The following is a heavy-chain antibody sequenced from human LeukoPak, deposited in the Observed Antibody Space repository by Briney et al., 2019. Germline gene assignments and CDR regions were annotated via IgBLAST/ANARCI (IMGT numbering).Heavy chain of an antibody. J-gene: IGHJ4*02. D-gene: IGHD3-10*01. CDR2: ISYDGSNK. Sequence: PGRSLRLSCAASGFTFSSYGMHWVRQAPGKGLEWVAVISYDGSNKYYADSVKGRFTISRDNSKNTLYLQMNSLRAEDTAVYYCARDRHYGSGSYYDYWGQGTLVTVSS. CDR3: ARDRHYGSGSYYDY. CDR1: GFTFSSYG. V-gene: IGHV3-30*03.